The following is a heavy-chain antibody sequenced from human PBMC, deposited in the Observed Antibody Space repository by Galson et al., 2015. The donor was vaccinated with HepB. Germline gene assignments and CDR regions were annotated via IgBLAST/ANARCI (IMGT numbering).Heavy chain of an antibody. CDR1: GFTFSSYS. V-gene: IGHV3-21*01. CDR3: ARDYSSGYYYRPLSFDY. CDR2: ISTTSSYM. J-gene: IGHJ4*02. Sequence: SLRLSCAASGFTFSSYSMNWVRQAPGKGLEWVSSISTTSSYMYSADSVKGRFTISRDNAKNSLYLQMNSLRAEDTAVYYCARDYSSGYYYRPLSFDYWGQGTLVTVSS. D-gene: IGHD3-22*01.